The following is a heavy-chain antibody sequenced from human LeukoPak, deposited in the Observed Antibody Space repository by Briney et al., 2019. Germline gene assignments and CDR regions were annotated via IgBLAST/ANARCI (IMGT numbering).Heavy chain of an antibody. Sequence: SETLSLTCTVSGGSISSYYWSWIRQPPGKGLEWIGYIYYSGSTNYNPSLKSRVTISVDTSKNQFSLKLSSVTAADTAVYYCARWGSYGFLTAEDYWGQGTLVTVSS. CDR2: IYYSGST. CDR3: ARWGSYGFLTAEDY. J-gene: IGHJ4*02. CDR1: GGSISSYY. V-gene: IGHV4-59*01. D-gene: IGHD6-6*01.